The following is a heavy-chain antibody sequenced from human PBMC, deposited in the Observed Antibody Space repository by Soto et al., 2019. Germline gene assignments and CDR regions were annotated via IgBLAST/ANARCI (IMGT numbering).Heavy chain of an antibody. Sequence: EVQLLESGGGLVQPGGSLRLSCAASGFTFSTYAMSWVRQAPGGGLEWVSEISASGGSTYYADLVKVRFSISRDNSKNTLYLQRNSLRAKDTAVYYCAKEIYVAASPAYWGPGTQVTVSS. CDR3: AKEIYVAASPAY. V-gene: IGHV3-23*01. CDR2: ISASGGST. CDR1: GFTFSTYA. D-gene: IGHD2-15*01. J-gene: IGHJ4*02.